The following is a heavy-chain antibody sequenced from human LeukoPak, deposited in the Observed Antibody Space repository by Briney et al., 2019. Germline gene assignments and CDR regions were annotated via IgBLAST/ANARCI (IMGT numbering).Heavy chain of an antibody. CDR3: ARLSGDGYSIDY. V-gene: IGHV4-59*08. Sequence: PSETPSLTCTVSGGSISSYYWSWIRQPPGKGLEWIGYIYYSGSTNYNPSLKSRVTISVDTSKNQFSLNLISVSAADTAVYYCARLSGDGYSIDYWGQGTLVTVSS. J-gene: IGHJ4*02. CDR2: IYYSGST. D-gene: IGHD5-24*01. CDR1: GGSISSYY.